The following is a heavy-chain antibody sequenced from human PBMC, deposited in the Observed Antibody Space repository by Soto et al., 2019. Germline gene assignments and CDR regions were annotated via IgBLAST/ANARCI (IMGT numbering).Heavy chain of an antibody. CDR2: IYYSGST. J-gene: IGHJ5*02. D-gene: IGHD3-10*01. V-gene: IGHV4-39*01. CDR1: GGSISSSSYY. CDR3: ARQGYYYGSGSYSPRKINWFDP. Sequence: SETLSLTCTVSGGSISSSSYYWGWIRQPPGKGLEWIGSIYYSGSTYYNPSLKSRVTISVDTSKNQFSLKLSSVTAADTAVYYCARQGYYYGSGSYSPRKINWFDPWGQGTLVTVSS.